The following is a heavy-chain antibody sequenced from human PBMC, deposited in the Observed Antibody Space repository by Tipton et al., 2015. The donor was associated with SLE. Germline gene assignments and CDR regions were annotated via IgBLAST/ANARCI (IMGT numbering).Heavy chain of an antibody. CDR3: ATRGYYQWDPFEY. J-gene: IGHJ4*02. V-gene: IGHV4-59*10. D-gene: IGHD5-18*01. CDR1: GGSSSGYY. CDR2: IFYSGST. Sequence: TLSLTCAVYGGSSSGYYWSWIRQPPGKGLEWIGHIFYSGSTDLNPSLKSRVTMSVDTSKNRFSLEVSSVTAADTALYYCATRGYYQWDPFEYWGQGALVTVSS.